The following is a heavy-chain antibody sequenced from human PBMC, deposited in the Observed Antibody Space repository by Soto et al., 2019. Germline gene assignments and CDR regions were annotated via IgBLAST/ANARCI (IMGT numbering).Heavy chain of an antibody. D-gene: IGHD6-6*01. J-gene: IGHJ4*02. CDR1: GGSLSRGVFS. CDR2: IYHSGNT. V-gene: IGHV4-30-2*01. Sequence: TLSLPRAGLGGSLSRGVFSLSWIRQPSGKGLEWIGYIYHSGNTYYKPSLKSRVSISIYTSRNQFSLKLTSVTAADTGVYYCASSSPFHYWGPGILVTVSS. CDR3: ASSSPFHY.